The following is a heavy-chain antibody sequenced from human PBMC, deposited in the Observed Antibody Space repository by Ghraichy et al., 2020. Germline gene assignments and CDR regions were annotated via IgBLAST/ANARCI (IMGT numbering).Heavy chain of an antibody. CDR3: ARADAYSGDY. CDR1: GFTFSGYW. CDR2: IDQDGSEK. J-gene: IGHJ4*02. D-gene: IGHD1-26*01. Sequence: GESLNISCAASGFTFSGYWMSWVRQAPGKGLEWVANIDQDGSEKYYVDSVRGRFTISRDNVKNSLYLQMISLRADDTALYYCARADAYSGDYWGQGTLVTVSS. V-gene: IGHV3-7*03.